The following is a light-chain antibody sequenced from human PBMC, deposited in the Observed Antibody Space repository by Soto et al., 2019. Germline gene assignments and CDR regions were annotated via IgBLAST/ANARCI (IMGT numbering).Light chain of an antibody. Sequence: EVVLTQSPGTLALSRGERATLSCRASQSVSSSYLAWYQHRPGQAPRLLIFGASSRATGIPDRFSGTGSGTDFPLTISRLEPEDFAVYYCQQYGNSPWTFVQGTKVEIK. CDR1: QSVSSSY. CDR2: GAS. J-gene: IGKJ1*01. V-gene: IGKV3-20*01. CDR3: QQYGNSPWT.